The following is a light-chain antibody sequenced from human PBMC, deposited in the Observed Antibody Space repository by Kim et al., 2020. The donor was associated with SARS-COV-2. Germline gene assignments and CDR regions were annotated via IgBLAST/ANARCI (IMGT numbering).Light chain of an antibody. J-gene: IGLJ2*01. CDR3: NSRDSNDNVV. CDR1: SRRSYY. CDR2: GKN. V-gene: IGLV3-19*01. Sequence: VALGKIVRITCQGESRRSYYATWYQQKPGQAPRRVIYGKNNRPSGIPDRFSGSSSGNTASLTITGTQAGDEADYYCNSRDSNDNVVFGGGTQLTVL.